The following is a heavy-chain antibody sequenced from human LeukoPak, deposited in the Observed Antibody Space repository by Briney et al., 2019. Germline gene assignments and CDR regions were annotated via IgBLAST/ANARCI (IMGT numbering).Heavy chain of an antibody. V-gene: IGHV3-30-3*01. CDR1: GLTFGTSA. CDR2: VSFDRSNE. Sequence: GGSLRLSCADSGLTFGTSAMHWARQAPGKGLEWVAVVSFDRSNEKYADSVRGRFTISRDNSKKMLYLQMNSLSREDTAVCYCVRGVGYTLLSWGQGTLVTVSS. CDR3: VRGVGYTLLS. J-gene: IGHJ5*02. D-gene: IGHD1-1*01.